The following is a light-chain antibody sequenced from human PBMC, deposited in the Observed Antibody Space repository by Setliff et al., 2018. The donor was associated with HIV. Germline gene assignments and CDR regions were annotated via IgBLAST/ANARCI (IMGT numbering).Light chain of an antibody. Sequence: QSALTQPPSASGTPGQRVSISCSGSNSNIGRNPVNWYQQFPGTAPKLLIYVSNRRPSGVPDRFSGSKPGTSASLAISGLQSADEADYYCASWDDSVNAWLFGGGTKVTVL. V-gene: IGLV1-44*01. CDR3: ASWDDSVNAWL. CDR2: VSN. CDR1: NSNIGRNP. J-gene: IGLJ3*02.